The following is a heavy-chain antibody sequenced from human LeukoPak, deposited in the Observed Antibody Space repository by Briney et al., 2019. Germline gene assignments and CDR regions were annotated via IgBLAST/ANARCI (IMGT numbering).Heavy chain of an antibody. V-gene: IGHV3-23*01. CDR1: GFTFSSYA. Sequence: PGGSLRLSCAASGFTFSSYAMSWVRQAPGKGLEWVSAISGSGGSTYYADSVKGRFTISRDNSKNTLYLQMNSLRAEDTAVYYCAKESLPGNYDILTGYPEEYWGQGTLVTVSS. J-gene: IGHJ4*02. D-gene: IGHD3-9*01. CDR3: AKESLPGNYDILTGYPEEY. CDR2: ISGSGGST.